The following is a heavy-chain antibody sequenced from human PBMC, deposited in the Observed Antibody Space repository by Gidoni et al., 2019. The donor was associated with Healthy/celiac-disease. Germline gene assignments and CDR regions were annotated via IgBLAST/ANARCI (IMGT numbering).Heavy chain of an antibody. CDR1: GGSISRYY. CDR2: IYYSGST. Sequence: QVQLQESGPGLVKPSETLSLTCTVSGGSISRYYCSWIRQPPGKGLEWIGYIYYSGSTNYNPSLKSRVTISVDTSKNQFSLKLSSVTAADTAVYYCARHSISRWFGELDAFDIWGQGTMVTVSS. J-gene: IGHJ3*02. V-gene: IGHV4-59*08. D-gene: IGHD3-10*01. CDR3: ARHSISRWFGELDAFDI.